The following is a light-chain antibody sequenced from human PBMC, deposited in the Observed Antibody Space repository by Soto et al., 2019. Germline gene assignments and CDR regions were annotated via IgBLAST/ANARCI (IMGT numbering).Light chain of an antibody. CDR3: VLYVGSGIVV. V-gene: IGLV8-61*01. CDR1: SGSVSSSNY. Sequence: QTVVTQEPSFSVPPGRTVTLTCGLSSGSVSSSNYPSWYQQTPGQAPRTLMYNTNIRSSGVPDRFSGSLLGNKAALTITGAQAEDECVYYCVLYVGSGIVVFGGGTKHTVL. J-gene: IGLJ2*01. CDR2: NTN.